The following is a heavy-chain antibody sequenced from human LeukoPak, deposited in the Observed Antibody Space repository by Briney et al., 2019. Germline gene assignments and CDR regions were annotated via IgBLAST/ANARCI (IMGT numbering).Heavy chain of an antibody. J-gene: IGHJ6*02. Sequence: PGGSLRLSCAASGFTFSSYAMHWVRQAPGKGLEWVAVISYDGSNKYYADSVKGRFTISRDNSKNTLYLQMNSLRAEDTAVYYCARDLVPQLWLPNYYYYGMDVWGQGTTVTVSS. D-gene: IGHD5-18*01. CDR2: ISYDGSNK. CDR3: ARDLVPQLWLPNYYYYGMDV. V-gene: IGHV3-30-3*01. CDR1: GFTFSSYA.